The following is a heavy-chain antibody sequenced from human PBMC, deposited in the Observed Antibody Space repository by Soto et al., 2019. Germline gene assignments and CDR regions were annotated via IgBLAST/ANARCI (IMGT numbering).Heavy chain of an antibody. CDR1: GGSISRSSYY. Sequence: SETLSLTCTVSGGSISRSSYYWGWIRQPPGKGLEWIGSIYYSGSTYYNPSLKSRVTISVDTSKNQFSLKLSSVTAADTAVYYCARTLGIWSGYYTRLVEVRGKTNWFDPWGQGTLVTVSS. J-gene: IGHJ5*02. V-gene: IGHV4-39*01. CDR3: ARTLGIWSGYYTRLVEVRGKTNWFDP. D-gene: IGHD3-3*01. CDR2: IYYSGST.